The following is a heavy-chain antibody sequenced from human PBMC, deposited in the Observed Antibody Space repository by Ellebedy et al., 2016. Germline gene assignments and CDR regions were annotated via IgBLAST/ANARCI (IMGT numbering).Heavy chain of an antibody. CDR1: GFTFSPYG. CDR3: ARDVGSGSYHSDS. V-gene: IGHV3-21*01. Sequence: GGSLRLSXAASGFTFSPYGMNWVRQAPGKGLEWVSSISSRISYIYYADSVKGRFTISRDNTNNSLYMQMDRLRAEDTAVYYCARDVGSGSYHSDSWGQGTLVTVSS. CDR2: ISSRISYI. J-gene: IGHJ4*02. D-gene: IGHD3-10*01.